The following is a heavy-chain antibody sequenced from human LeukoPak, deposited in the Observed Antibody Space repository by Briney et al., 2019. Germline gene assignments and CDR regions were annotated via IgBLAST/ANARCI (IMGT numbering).Heavy chain of an antibody. V-gene: IGHV4-39*07. CDR3: ATPIGPCSGGSCYLGY. CDR2: INHSGST. D-gene: IGHD2-15*01. CDR1: GGSISSSSYY. J-gene: IGHJ4*02. Sequence: NPSETLSLTCTVSGGSISSSSYYWSWIRQPPGKGLEWIGEINHSGSTNYNPSLKSRVTISVDTSKNQFSLKLSSVTAADTAVYYCATPIGPCSGGSCYLGYWGQGTLVTVSS.